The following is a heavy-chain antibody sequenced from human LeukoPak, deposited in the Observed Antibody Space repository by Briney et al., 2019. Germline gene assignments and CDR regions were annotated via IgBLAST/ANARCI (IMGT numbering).Heavy chain of an antibody. CDR1: GFSVSSNY. Sequence: GGSLRLSCAASGFSVSSNYMSWVRQAPGKGLEWVSVIYNDGTTYYADSVKGRFTISRDNSKNTLYLQMNSLRAEDTAVYYCAKVNGYNGGYWGQGTLVTVSS. J-gene: IGHJ4*02. D-gene: IGHD5-24*01. CDR3: AKVNGYNGGY. V-gene: IGHV3-53*01. CDR2: IYNDGTT.